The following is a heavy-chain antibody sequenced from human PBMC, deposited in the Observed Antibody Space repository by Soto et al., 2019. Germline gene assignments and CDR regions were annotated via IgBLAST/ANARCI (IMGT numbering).Heavy chain of an antibody. J-gene: IGHJ4*02. D-gene: IGHD6-25*01. CDR2: ISSSSSYI. Sequence: EVQLVESGGGLVKPGGSLRLSCAASGFTFSSYSMNWVRQAPGKGLEWVSSISSSSSYIYYADSVKGRFTISRDNAKNSLELQMNSLRAEDTAVYYCASPSYSGGWGGGHDYWGQGTLVTVSS. CDR3: ASPSYSGGWGGGHDY. CDR1: GFTFSSYS. V-gene: IGHV3-21*01.